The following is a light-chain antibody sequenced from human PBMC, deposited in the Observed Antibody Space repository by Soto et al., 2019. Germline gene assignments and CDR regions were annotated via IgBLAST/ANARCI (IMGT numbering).Light chain of an antibody. CDR3: QKYNSGLIT. CDR2: AAS. Sequence: DIQMTQSPSSVSASVGDRITITCRASQGIYKWLAWYQQKPGKAPKLLISAASTLQTGVPARFSGSGSGTDFTLTISSLQPEDVAIYYCQKYNSGLITFGQGTRLEIK. CDR1: QGIYKW. V-gene: IGKV1-12*01. J-gene: IGKJ5*01.